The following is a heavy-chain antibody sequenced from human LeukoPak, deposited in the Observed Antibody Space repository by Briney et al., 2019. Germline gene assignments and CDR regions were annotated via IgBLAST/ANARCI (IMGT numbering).Heavy chain of an antibody. CDR3: AGPYGDPTTPTGWFDP. D-gene: IGHD4-17*01. J-gene: IGHJ5*02. Sequence: GGSLRLSCAASGFTFSSYAMHWVRQAPGKGLEWVAVISYDGSNKYYADSVKGRFTISRDNSKNTLYLQMNNLRAEDTAVYYCAGPYGDPTTPTGWFDPWGQGTLVTVSS. CDR2: ISYDGSNK. V-gene: IGHV3-30-3*01. CDR1: GFTFSSYA.